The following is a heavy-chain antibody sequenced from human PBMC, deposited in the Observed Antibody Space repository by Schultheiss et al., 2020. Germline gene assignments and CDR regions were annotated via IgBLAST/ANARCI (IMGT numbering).Heavy chain of an antibody. CDR1: GGSISSSSYY. CDR3: ARDAIGSGNYTS. D-gene: IGHD3-10*01. Sequence: SQTLSLTCTVSGGSISSSSYYWGWIRQPPGKGLEWIGSIYYSGSTYYNPSLKSRVTISVDTSKNQFSLKLSSVTAADTAVYYCARDAIGSGNYTSWGQGTLVTVSS. CDR2: IYYSGST. J-gene: IGHJ5*02. V-gene: IGHV4-39*07.